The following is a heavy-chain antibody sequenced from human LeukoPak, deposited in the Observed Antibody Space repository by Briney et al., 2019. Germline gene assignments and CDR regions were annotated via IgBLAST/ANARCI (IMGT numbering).Heavy chain of an antibody. CDR1: GFTFSSYG. Sequence: GGSLRLSCAPSGFTFSSYGMHWVRQAPGKGLEWVAVISYDGSNKYYADSVKGRFTISRDNSKNTLYLQMNSLRAEDTAVYYCARGRDLMDIVATSGTAHDYWGQGTLVTVSS. D-gene: IGHD5-12*01. CDR3: ARGRDLMDIVATSGTAHDY. V-gene: IGHV3-30*03. CDR2: ISYDGSNK. J-gene: IGHJ4*02.